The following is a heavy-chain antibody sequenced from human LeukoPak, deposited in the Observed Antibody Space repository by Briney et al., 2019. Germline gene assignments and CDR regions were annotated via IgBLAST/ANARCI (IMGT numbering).Heavy chain of an antibody. V-gene: IGHV3-53*01. CDR1: GFTVSSNY. CDR3: ARVLQYCSSTSCYNGVFDY. CDR2: IYSGGST. D-gene: IGHD2-2*02. J-gene: IGHJ4*02. Sequence: GGSLRLSCAASGFTVSSNYMSWVRQAPGKGLEWVSVIYSGGSTYYADSVKGRFTISRDNSKNTLYLQMNSLRAEDTAVYYCARVLQYCSSTSCYNGVFDYWGREPWSPSPQ.